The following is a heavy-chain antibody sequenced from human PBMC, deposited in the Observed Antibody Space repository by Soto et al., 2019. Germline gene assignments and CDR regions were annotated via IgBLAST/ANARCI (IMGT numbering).Heavy chain of an antibody. CDR2: ISGSGGST. CDR1: GFTFSSYA. V-gene: IGHV3-23*01. CDR3: AKDRRGYSGYETTVTSNYFDY. Sequence: RGSLRLSCAASGFTFSSYAMSWVRQAPGKGLEWVSAISGSGGSTYYADSVKGRFTISRDNSKNTLYLQMNSLRAEDTAVYYCAKDRRGYSGYETTVTSNYFDYWGQGTLVTVSS. D-gene: IGHD5-12*01. J-gene: IGHJ4*02.